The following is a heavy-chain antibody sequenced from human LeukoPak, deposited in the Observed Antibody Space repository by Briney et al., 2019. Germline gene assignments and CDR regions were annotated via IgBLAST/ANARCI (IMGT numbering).Heavy chain of an antibody. CDR3: ARDAGLDYYYYMDV. J-gene: IGHJ6*03. Sequence: ASVKVSCKASGYIFTSYYIHWVRQAPGQGLEWVGIINPSGGNTNYAQKFQGRVTITADKSTSTAYMELSSLRSEDTAVYYCARDAGLDYYYYMDVWGKGTTVTVSS. CDR1: GYIFTSYY. V-gene: IGHV1-46*01. CDR2: INPSGGNT.